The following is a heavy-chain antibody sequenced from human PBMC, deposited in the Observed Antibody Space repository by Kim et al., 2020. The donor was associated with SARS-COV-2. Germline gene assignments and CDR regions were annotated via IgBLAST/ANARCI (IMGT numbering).Heavy chain of an antibody. Sequence: AESVKGRCTSSRDNSKNTLYLQMNSLRAEDTAVYYCARALGGYYCGSGRNWGQGTLVTVSS. D-gene: IGHD3-10*01. V-gene: IGHV3-30*01. CDR3: ARALGGYYCGSGRN. J-gene: IGHJ4*02.